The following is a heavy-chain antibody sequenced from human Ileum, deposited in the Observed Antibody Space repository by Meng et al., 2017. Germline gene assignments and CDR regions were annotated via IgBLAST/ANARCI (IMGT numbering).Heavy chain of an antibody. CDR2: IYHSGLV. J-gene: IGHJ4*02. V-gene: IGHV4-4*02. CDR3: AANSGKKMHS. Sequence: QVQLQESRPGLVKPSGTLSLTCAVSGDSISTTNWWNWVRQPPGEGLEWIGEIYHSGLVNYNLSLKSRVTLSIDKSKNQFSLKLISVTAADTGVYYCAANSGKKMHSWGQGTLVTVSS. CDR1: GDSISTTNW. D-gene: IGHD4-23*01.